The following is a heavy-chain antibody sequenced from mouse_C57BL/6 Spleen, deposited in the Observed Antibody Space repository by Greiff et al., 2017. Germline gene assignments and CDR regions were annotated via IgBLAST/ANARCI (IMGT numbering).Heavy chain of an antibody. J-gene: IGHJ3*01. D-gene: IGHD3-2*02. Sequence: QVQLQQSGAELVKPGASVKISCKASGYAFSSYWMNWVKQRPGKGLAWIGQIYPGDGDTNYNGKFQGKATLTADKSSSTAYMQLSSLTSEESAVYFCARVTAQAPAWFAYWGQGTLVTVSA. CDR1: GYAFSSYW. CDR2: IYPGDGDT. CDR3: ARVTAQAPAWFAY. V-gene: IGHV1-80*01.